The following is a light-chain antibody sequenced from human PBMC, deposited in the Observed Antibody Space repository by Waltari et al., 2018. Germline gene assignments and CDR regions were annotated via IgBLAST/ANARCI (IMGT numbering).Light chain of an antibody. CDR3: SSYTATGLYV. Sequence: QSALTQPASVSGSPGQSITISCTGTSGELGGYNFVSWYQQYPGEAPKLVTYDVHRRPSGAPDRFSGSKSGNAASLVISGLQAEDEADYYCSSYTATGLYVFGTGTKVTVL. V-gene: IGLV2-14*03. CDR1: SGELGGYNF. CDR2: DVH. J-gene: IGLJ1*01.